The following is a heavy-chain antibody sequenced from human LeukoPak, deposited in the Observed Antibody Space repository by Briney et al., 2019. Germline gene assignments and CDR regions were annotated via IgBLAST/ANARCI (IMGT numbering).Heavy chain of an antibody. CDR1: GFTFSSYS. D-gene: IGHD2-2*01. Sequence: PGGSLRLSCAASGFTFSSYSMNWVRQAPGKGLEWVSSISSSSSYIYYADSVKGRFTISRDNAKNSLYLQMNSLRAEDTAVYYCARDFVVPAAIYYYYYMDVWGKGTTVIVSS. CDR2: ISSSSSYI. J-gene: IGHJ6*03. V-gene: IGHV3-21*01. CDR3: ARDFVVPAAIYYYYYMDV.